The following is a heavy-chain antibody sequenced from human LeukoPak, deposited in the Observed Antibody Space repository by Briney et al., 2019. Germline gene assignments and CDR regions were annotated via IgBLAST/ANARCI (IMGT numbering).Heavy chain of an antibody. CDR2: IRYEGSNK. D-gene: IGHD4-17*01. CDR1: GFTFSSYG. J-gene: IGHJ2*01. Sequence: PGGSLRLSCAASGFTFSSYGMHWVRQAPGKGLEWVAFIRYEGSNKYYADSVKGRFTISRDNSKNTLYLQMNSLRAEDTAVYYCAKTGYGDYFHRAGWYFDLWGRGTLVTVSS. V-gene: IGHV3-30*02. CDR3: AKTGYGDYFHRAGWYFDL.